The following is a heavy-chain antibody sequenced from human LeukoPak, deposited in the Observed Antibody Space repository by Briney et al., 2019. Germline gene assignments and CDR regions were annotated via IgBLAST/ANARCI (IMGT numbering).Heavy chain of an antibody. V-gene: IGHV3-73*01. Sequence: GGSLRLSCAASGFTFSGSAMHWVRQASGKGLEWVGRIRSKANSYATAYAASVKGRFTISRDDSKNTAYLQMNSLRAEDTAVYYCARAGYCSSTSCYDYNWFDPWGQGTLVTVSS. J-gene: IGHJ5*02. CDR1: GFTFSGSA. CDR3: ARAGYCSSTSCYDYNWFDP. D-gene: IGHD2-2*01. CDR2: IRSKANSYAT.